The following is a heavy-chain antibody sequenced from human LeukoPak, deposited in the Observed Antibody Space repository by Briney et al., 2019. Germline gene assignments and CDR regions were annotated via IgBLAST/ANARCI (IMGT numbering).Heavy chain of an antibody. D-gene: IGHD5-12*01. CDR1: GGSFSGYY. CDR2: INHSGST. CDR3: ASSLGGDDRSAYYFDY. Sequence: PSETLSLTCAVYGGSFSGYYWSWIRQPPGKGLEWIGEINHSGSTNYNPSLKSRVTISVDTSKNQFSLKLSSVTAADTAVYYCASSLGGDDRSAYYFDYWGQGTLVTVSS. V-gene: IGHV4-34*01. J-gene: IGHJ4*02.